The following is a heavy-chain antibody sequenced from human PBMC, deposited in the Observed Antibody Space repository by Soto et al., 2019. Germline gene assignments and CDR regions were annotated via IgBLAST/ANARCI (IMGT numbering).Heavy chain of an antibody. V-gene: IGHV1-3*01. Sequence: ASVKVSCKASGNSFTNYAIHWVRQAPGQRLEWMGWINAGNGNTKYSQRFQGRLTITRDTSASTAYIELGSLRSEDTAVYFCARLGRSDYSADYWGQGTLVTVSS. D-gene: IGHD4-4*01. J-gene: IGHJ4*02. CDR3: ARLGRSDYSADY. CDR2: INAGNGNT. CDR1: GNSFTNYA.